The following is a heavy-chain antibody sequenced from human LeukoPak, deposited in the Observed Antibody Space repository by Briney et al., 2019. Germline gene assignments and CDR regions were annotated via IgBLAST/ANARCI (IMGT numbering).Heavy chain of an antibody. D-gene: IGHD3-3*02. CDR2: ISGSGGST. CDR3: AISREDIRSNWFDP. V-gene: IGHV3-23*01. CDR1: GFTFSSYA. J-gene: IGHJ5*02. Sequence: GGSLRLSCAASGFTFSSYAMSWVRQAPGKGLEWVSAISGSGGSTCYADSVKGRFTISRDNSKNTLYLQMNSLRAEDTAVYYCAISREDIRSNWFDPWGQGTLVTVSS.